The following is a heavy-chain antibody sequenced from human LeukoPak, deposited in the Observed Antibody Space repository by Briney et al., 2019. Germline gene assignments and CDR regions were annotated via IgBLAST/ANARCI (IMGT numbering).Heavy chain of an antibody. CDR2: IYPGDSDT. CDR3: ARRSAGWYFFDS. Sequence: GESLKISCNGSGYSFTSYWISWVRQMPGKGLEWTGIIYPGDSDTRYSPSFQGHVTISADKSIRTAYLQWSSLKASDTAMYYCARRSAGWYFFDSWGQGTLVTVSS. J-gene: IGHJ4*02. D-gene: IGHD6-19*01. CDR1: GYSFTSYW. V-gene: IGHV5-51*01.